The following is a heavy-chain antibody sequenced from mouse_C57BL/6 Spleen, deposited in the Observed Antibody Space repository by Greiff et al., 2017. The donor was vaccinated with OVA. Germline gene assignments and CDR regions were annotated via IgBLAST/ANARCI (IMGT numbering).Heavy chain of an antibody. Sequence: VQRVESGPGLVAPSQSLSITCTVSGFSLTSYGVHWVRQPPGKGLEWLVVIWSDGSTTYNSALKSRLSISKDNSKSQVFLKMNSLQTDDTAMYYCARHPNWDPYYFDYWGQGTTLTVSS. J-gene: IGHJ2*01. V-gene: IGHV2-6-1*01. CDR1: GFSLTSYG. D-gene: IGHD4-1*01. CDR2: IWSDGST. CDR3: ARHPNWDPYYFDY.